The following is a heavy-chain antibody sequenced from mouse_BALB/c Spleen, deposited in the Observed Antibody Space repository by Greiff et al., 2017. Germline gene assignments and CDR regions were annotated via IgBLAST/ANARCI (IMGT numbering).Heavy chain of an antibody. V-gene: IGHV2-9*02. Sequence: QVQLQQSGPGLVAPSQCLSISCTVSGFSLTSYGVHWVRQPPGKGLEWLGVIWAGGSTNYNSALMSRLSISKDNSKSQVFLKMNSLQTDDTAMYYCARDKLLYAMDYWGQGTSVTVSA. CDR2: IWAGGST. CDR1: GFSLTSYG. J-gene: IGHJ4*01. CDR3: ARDKLLYAMDY.